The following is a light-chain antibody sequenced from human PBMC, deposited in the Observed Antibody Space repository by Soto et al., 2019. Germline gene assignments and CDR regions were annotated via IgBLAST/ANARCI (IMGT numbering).Light chain of an antibody. V-gene: IGKV1-39*01. CDR1: QSISSY. Sequence: DIQMTQSPSSLSASVGDRVTITCRASQSISSYLNWYQQKPGKAPKLLIYAASSLQSGVPSRFSGSGSGTDFTLTINSLQPEDFATYYCQQSYSTPWGFGQGTKVEIK. CDR2: AAS. J-gene: IGKJ1*01. CDR3: QQSYSTPWG.